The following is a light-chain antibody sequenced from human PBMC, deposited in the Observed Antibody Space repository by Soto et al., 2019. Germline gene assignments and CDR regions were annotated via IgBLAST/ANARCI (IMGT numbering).Light chain of an antibody. J-gene: IGKJ1*01. CDR1: HTISSW. V-gene: IGKV1-39*01. CDR3: QQGYSTPWT. Sequence: DIHMTQSPSTLSASVGDRVTITWRAGHTISSWFAWYQQKPGKAPKLLIYAASNLQSGFPSRLSASGSGTDFTLTLNSLQPEDFATYSCQQGYSTPWTFGQGTKVDIK. CDR2: AAS.